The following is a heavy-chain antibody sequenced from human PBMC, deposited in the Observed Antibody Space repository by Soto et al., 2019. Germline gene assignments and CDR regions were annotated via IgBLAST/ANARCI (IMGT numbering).Heavy chain of an antibody. Sequence: HPGGSMRLSCAASGVTFSIYAMNWVRQAPGKGLEWVSVISNGGRMTHYTDSVKGRFTISRDNSKNTLYLQMNNLRAEDTAMYYCAKVSRVGFPDYFDFWGPGTLVTVSS. CDR3: AKVSRVGFPDYFDF. J-gene: IGHJ4*02. CDR1: GVTFSIYA. CDR2: ISNGGRMT. V-gene: IGHV3-23*01.